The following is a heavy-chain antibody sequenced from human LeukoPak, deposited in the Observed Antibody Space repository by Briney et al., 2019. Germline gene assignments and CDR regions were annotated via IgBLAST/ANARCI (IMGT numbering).Heavy chain of an antibody. J-gene: IGHJ4*02. CDR2: IYYSGST. Sequence: SETLSRTCSVSGGSVSGYYWSWIRQPPGKGLEWIGYIYYSGSTNYNPSLKSRITISVDTSKNQFALKLSSVTAADTAVYYCARXYVFVYGGXSFDYWGQGTLVTVSS. V-gene: IGHV4-59*08. CDR3: ARXYVFVYGGXSFDY. D-gene: IGHD2-8*01. CDR1: GGSVSGYY.